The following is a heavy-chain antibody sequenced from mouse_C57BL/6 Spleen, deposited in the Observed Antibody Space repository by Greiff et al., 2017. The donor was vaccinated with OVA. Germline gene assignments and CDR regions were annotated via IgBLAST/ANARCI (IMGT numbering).Heavy chain of an antibody. V-gene: IGHV1-82*01. CDR3: AIDYYGSSSWYFDV. J-gene: IGHJ1*03. D-gene: IGHD1-1*01. CDR1: GYAFSSSW. Sequence: QVQLKQSGPELVKPGASVKISCKASGYAFSSSWMNWVKQRPGKGLEWIGRIYPGDGDTNYNGKFKGKATLTADKSSSTAYMQLSSLTSEDSAVYFCAIDYYGSSSWYFDVWGTGTTVTVSS. CDR2: IYPGDGDT.